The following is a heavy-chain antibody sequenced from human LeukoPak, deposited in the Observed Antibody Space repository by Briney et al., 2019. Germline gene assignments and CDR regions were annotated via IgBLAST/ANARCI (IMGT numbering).Heavy chain of an antibody. J-gene: IGHJ4*02. Sequence: ASVKVSCKASGYAFASYGISWVRQAPGQGLEWMGWISAYNGNTNYAQKFQGRVTMTTDTSTSTSYMELRSLRSDDTAMYYCARHVRAAAGHFDYWGQGTLVTVSS. CDR2: ISAYNGNT. D-gene: IGHD6-13*01. CDR1: GYAFASYG. V-gene: IGHV1-18*01. CDR3: ARHVRAAAGHFDY.